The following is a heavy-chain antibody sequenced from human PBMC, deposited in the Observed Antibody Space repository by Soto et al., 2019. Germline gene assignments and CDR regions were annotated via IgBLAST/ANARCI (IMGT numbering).Heavy chain of an antibody. CDR2: MVVGSGNT. V-gene: IGHV1-58*01. J-gene: IGHJ4*02. CDR3: AAHYGSGSYYADEDLSVDY. D-gene: IGHD3-10*01. CDR1: GFTFTSSA. Sequence: QMQLVQSGPEVKKPGTSVEVSCKASGFTFTSSAEQWVRQARGQRLECIGWMVVGSGNTNYAQKFQERVTITRDMSTSTAYMELSSLRSEDTAVYYCAAHYGSGSYYADEDLSVDYWGQGTLVTVSS.